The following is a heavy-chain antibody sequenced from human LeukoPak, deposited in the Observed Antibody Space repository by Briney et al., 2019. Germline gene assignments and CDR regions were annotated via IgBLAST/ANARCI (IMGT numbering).Heavy chain of an antibody. CDR3: ARGHYGNYD. CDR2: ISSGGSST. D-gene: IGHD4-11*01. J-gene: IGHJ4*02. Sequence: AGGSLRLSCAASGFTVSTNYMNWVRQVPGKGLVWVSRISSGGSSTTYADSVKGRFTISRDNAKNTLYLQRNSLRAEDTAVYYCARGHYGNYDWGQGTLVTVSS. CDR1: GFTVSTNY. V-gene: IGHV3-74*01.